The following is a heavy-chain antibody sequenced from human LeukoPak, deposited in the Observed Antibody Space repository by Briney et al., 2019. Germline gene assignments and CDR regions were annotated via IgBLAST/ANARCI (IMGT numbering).Heavy chain of an antibody. V-gene: IGHV3-64D*06. CDR3: VKDLTGTWSFDY. CDR2: IGPNGAST. D-gene: IGHD3-9*01. CDR1: GFTFSNHF. J-gene: IGHJ4*02. Sequence: GGSLRLSCSTSGFTFSNHFMHWVSQAPGKGLEYVSSIGPNGASTLYADSVKGRFTISRDNSKNALYLQLTSLRLEDTALYYCVKDLTGTWSFDYWGQGTLVTVSS.